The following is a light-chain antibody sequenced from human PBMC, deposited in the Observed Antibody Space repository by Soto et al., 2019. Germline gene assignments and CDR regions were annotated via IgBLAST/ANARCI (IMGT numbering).Light chain of an antibody. CDR2: GAS. J-gene: IGKJ1*01. CDR1: QAITNY. CDR3: LQYITYPWT. V-gene: IGKV1-17*03. Sequence: DIQMTQSPSAMSASVGDRVNITCRASQAITNYLAWFQQKPGKVPKRLIYGASSLQLGVPSRFSGSGSGTEFTLTISSLQPGDVATYYCLQYITYPWTFGQGTKVEVK.